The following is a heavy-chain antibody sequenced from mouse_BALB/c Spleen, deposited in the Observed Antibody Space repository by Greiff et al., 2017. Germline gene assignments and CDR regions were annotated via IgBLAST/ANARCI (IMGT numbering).Heavy chain of an antibody. D-gene: IGHD3-3*01. Sequence: QVQLKQSGPELVRPGESVKISCKGSGYTFTDYAMHWVKQSHAKSLEWIGVISIYYDNTNYNQKFKGKATMTVDKSSSTAYMELARLTSEDSAIYYCARGRDRAYYFDYWGQGTTLTVSS. V-gene: IGHV1-67*01. J-gene: IGHJ2*01. CDR2: ISIYYDNT. CDR3: ARGRDRAYYFDY. CDR1: GYTFTDYA.